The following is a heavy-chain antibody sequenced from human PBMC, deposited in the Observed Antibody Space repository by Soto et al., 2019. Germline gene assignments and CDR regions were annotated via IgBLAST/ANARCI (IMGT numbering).Heavy chain of an antibody. CDR2: ISGSGGST. CDR1: GFTFGSYA. V-gene: IGHV3-23*01. J-gene: IGHJ4*02. Sequence: EVQLLESGGGLVQPGGSLRLSCAASGFTFGSYAMSWVRQAPGKGLEWVSTISGSGGSTYYADSVKGRFTISRDNSENTLYLQMNSLRVEDTAVYYCAKHTTLIVVVAPGTDYWGQGTLVTVSS. CDR3: AKHTTLIVVVAPGTDY. D-gene: IGHD3-22*01.